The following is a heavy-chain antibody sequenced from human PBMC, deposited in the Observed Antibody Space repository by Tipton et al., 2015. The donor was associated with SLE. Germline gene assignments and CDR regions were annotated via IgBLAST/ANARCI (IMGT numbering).Heavy chain of an antibody. D-gene: IGHD2-15*01. CDR3: TKTDAYHCGGGNCYPDY. CDR2: ISGGGDKI. Sequence: SLRLSCEGSGFMFRNYAMTWVRQAPGKGLEWVSAISGGGDKIYFADSVKGRFTISRDNSKNTLYLQMSTLRGDDTAIYYCTKTDAYHCGGGNCYPDYWGQGTLVTVSS. V-gene: IGHV3-23*01. CDR1: GFMFRNYA. J-gene: IGHJ4*02.